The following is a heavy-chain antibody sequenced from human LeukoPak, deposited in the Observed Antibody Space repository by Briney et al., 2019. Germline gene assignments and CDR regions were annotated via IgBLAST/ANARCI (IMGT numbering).Heavy chain of an antibody. D-gene: IGHD3-10*01. Sequence: ASVKVSCKASGYTFTSYYMHWVRQAPGQGLEWMGIINPSGGSTSYAQKFQGRVTMTRDTSTSTVYMELSSLRSEDTAVYYCARAQYYYGSGRGVFDIWGQGTMVTVSS. V-gene: IGHV1-46*03. J-gene: IGHJ3*02. CDR3: ARAQYYYGSGRGVFDI. CDR1: GYTFTSYY. CDR2: INPSGGST.